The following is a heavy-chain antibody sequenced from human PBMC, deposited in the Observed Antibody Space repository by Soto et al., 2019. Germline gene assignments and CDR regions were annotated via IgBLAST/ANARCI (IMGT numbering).Heavy chain of an antibody. CDR3: ARAEWLSDGWFDP. Sequence: SETLSLTCTVSGGSIISSSYYWDWIRQPPGKGLEWIGSIYYSGNTYYNPSLKSRVTISVDTSKNQFSLKLSSVTAADTAVYYCARAEWLSDGWFDPWGQGTLVTVSS. CDR1: GGSIISSSYY. CDR2: IYYSGNT. D-gene: IGHD3-3*01. V-gene: IGHV4-39*01. J-gene: IGHJ5*02.